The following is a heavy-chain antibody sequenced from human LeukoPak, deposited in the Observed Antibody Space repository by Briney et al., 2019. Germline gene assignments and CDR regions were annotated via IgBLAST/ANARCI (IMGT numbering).Heavy chain of an antibody. J-gene: IGHJ3*02. CDR2: ISSSSSTI. V-gene: IGHV3-48*01. CDR1: GFTFSSYR. Sequence: GGSLTLSCAASGFTFSSYRMNWVRQAPGKGLEGVSYISSSSSTIYYADSVMGRFAISRDNAKNSLSLQMNSLRAEDTAVYYCARDWGSVSVTIFVPLLYAFDIWGQGTMVTVSS. D-gene: IGHD4-17*01. CDR3: ARDWGSVSVTIFVPLLYAFDI.